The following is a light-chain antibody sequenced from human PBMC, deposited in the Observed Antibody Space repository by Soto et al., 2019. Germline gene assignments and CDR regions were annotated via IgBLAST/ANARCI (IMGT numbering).Light chain of an antibody. CDR3: RQSLSSPRT. V-gene: IGKV1-39*01. CDR1: DSIGSY. J-gene: IGKJ1*01. CDR2: VAS. Sequence: DIRASRCESSLTASVADRVIITCLASDSIGSYLSWYQQKPGKAPRLLIYVASSLQSGVPSRFSGSGSGTDFTLSICGLEPQDFATSYCRQSLSSPRTFGQGTKVDIK.